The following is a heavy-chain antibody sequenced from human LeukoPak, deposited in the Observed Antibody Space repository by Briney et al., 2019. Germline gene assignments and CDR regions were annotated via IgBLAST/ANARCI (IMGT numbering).Heavy chain of an antibody. J-gene: IGHJ4*02. Sequence: GGSLRLSCLASGLTFSNFWMTWLRQAPGKGLEWVANIKQDGSETYYSDSVRGRFTISRDNAKHSMYLQMNSLRAEDTALYYCVGCSGGSCSDFDYWGRGTLVTVSS. CDR2: IKQDGSET. V-gene: IGHV3-7*01. CDR1: GLTFSNFW. D-gene: IGHD2-15*01. CDR3: VGCSGGSCSDFDY.